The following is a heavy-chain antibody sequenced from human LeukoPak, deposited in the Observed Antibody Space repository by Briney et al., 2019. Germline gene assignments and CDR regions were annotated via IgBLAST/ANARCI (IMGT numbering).Heavy chain of an antibody. J-gene: IGHJ3*02. CDR3: ARDHPVADWAADI. V-gene: IGHV4-39*07. Sequence: PSETLSLTCTVSGGSISSSSYYWGWIRQPPGKGLEWIGSIYYSGSTYYNPSLRSRVTISADPSKNHFSLNLTSVTAADTAVYFCARDHPVADWAADIWGRGTMVTVSS. D-gene: IGHD3-9*01. CDR2: IYYSGST. CDR1: GGSISSSSYY.